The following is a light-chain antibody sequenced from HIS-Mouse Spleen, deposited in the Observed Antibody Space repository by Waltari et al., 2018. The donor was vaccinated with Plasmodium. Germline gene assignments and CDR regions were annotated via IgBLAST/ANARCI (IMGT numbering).Light chain of an antibody. CDR2: EGS. CDR3: CSYAGSSTVV. Sequence: QSALTQPASVSGSPGQSITISCTGTSSDVGGSNLVYWYQQHPGKAPKLMIYEGSKRPSGVSNRFSGSKSGNTASLTISGLQAEDEADYYCCSYAGSSTVVFGGGTKLTVL. J-gene: IGLJ2*01. V-gene: IGLV2-23*01. CDR1: SSDVGGSNL.